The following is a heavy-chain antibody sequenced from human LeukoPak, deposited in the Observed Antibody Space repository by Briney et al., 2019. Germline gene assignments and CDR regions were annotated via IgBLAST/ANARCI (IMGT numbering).Heavy chain of an antibody. Sequence: SETLSLTCTVSGGSVSSGGYYWSWIRQHPGKGLEWIGYIYYSGSTYYNPSLKSRVTISVDTSKNQFSLKLSSVTAADTAVYYCAAQDVNWFDPWGQGTLVTVSS. D-gene: IGHD2-15*01. CDR2: IYYSGST. CDR1: GGSVSSGGYY. V-gene: IGHV4-31*03. J-gene: IGHJ5*02. CDR3: AAQDVNWFDP.